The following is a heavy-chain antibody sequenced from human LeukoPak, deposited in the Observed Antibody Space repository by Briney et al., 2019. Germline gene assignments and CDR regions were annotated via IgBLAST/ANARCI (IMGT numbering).Heavy chain of an antibody. CDR3: AREEVEQQLTTLDY. D-gene: IGHD6-13*01. Sequence: GGSLRLSCAASGFTFSSYAMHWVRQAPGKGLEWVAVISYDGSNKYYADSVKGRFTISRDNSKNTLYLQMNSLRAEDTAVYYCAREEVEQQLTTLDYWGQGTLVTVSS. J-gene: IGHJ4*02. V-gene: IGHV3-30-3*01. CDR1: GFTFSSYA. CDR2: ISYDGSNK.